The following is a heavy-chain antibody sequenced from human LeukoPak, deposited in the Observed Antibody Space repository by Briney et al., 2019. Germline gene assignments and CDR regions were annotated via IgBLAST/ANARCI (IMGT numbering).Heavy chain of an antibody. Sequence: GASVKVSCKASGYTFTSYDINWVRQATGQGLEWMGWMNPNSGNTGYAQKFQGRVTMTRNTSISTAYMELSSLRSEDTAVYYCARVPTPESQTTYYYYYGMDVWGQGTTVTVSS. CDR3: ARVPTPESQTTYYYYYGMDV. CDR1: GYTFTSYD. CDR2: MNPNSGNT. J-gene: IGHJ6*02. D-gene: IGHD1-14*01. V-gene: IGHV1-8*01.